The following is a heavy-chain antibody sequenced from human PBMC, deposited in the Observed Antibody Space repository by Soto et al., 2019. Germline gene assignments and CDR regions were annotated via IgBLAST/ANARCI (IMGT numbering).Heavy chain of an antibody. CDR1: GGSISSSSYY. J-gene: IGHJ6*03. D-gene: IGHD3-16*01. CDR2: IYYSGST. CDR3: ARHYTRRSMLYRPGLGYYMDV. Sequence: SETLSLTCTVSGGSISSSSYYWGWIRQPPGKGLEWFGSIYYSGSTYYNPSLKSRVTISVDTSKNQFSLKLSSVTAADTAVYYCARHYTRRSMLYRPGLGYYMDVWGKGTTVTVSS. V-gene: IGHV4-39*01.